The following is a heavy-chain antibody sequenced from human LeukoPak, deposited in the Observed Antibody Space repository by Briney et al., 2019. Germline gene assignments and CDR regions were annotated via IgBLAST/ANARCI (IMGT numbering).Heavy chain of an antibody. J-gene: IGHJ6*02. CDR2: ISYDGSNK. D-gene: IGHD2-2*01. V-gene: IGHV3-30*04. CDR1: GFTFSSYA. CDR3: TTPRGPAPNDYRMDV. Sequence: GGSLRLSCAASGFTFSSYAMHWVRQAPGKGLEWVAVISYDGSNKYYADSVKGRFTISRDNSKNTLYLQMNSLRAEDTAVYYCTTPRGPAPNDYRMDVWGQGTTVTVSS.